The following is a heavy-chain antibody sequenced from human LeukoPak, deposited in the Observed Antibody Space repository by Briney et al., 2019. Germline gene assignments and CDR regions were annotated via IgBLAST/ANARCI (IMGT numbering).Heavy chain of an antibody. CDR2: INGDGSST. CDR1: GFTFSSYW. V-gene: IGHV3-74*01. CDR3: ARGNIAAAGIHY. D-gene: IGHD6-13*01. Sequence: GGSLRLSCAASGFTFSSYWMHWVGQAPGKGLVWVSRINGDGSSTTYVDSVMGRFTISRDSAKNTLYLQMDSVRAEDTAVYYCARGNIAAAGIHYWGQGTLVIVSS. J-gene: IGHJ4*02.